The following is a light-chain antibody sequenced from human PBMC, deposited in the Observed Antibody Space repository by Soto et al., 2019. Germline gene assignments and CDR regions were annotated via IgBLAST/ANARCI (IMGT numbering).Light chain of an antibody. J-gene: IGKJ2*01. CDR2: AAS. CDR3: QQSYSSLYT. Sequence: DIQMTQSPSSLSASVGDRVTITCRASQSIRTYLNWYQQKPGRAPKLLIYAASSLQSGVPSRFSGSGSGTDFTLTISSLQPEDFATYYCQQSYSSLYTFGQGTKLENK. V-gene: IGKV1-39*01. CDR1: QSIRTY.